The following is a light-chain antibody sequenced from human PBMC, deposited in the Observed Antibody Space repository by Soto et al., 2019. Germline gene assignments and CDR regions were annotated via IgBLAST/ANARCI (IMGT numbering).Light chain of an antibody. J-gene: IGKJ1*01. Sequence: PMTQFPSPLAASGRDRVTITCRGSQKNSCWLAWYQQKPGKAPKLLIYDASSLESGVPSRFSGSGSGTEFTLTISSLQPDDFATYFCQHNNSYSQTFGQGTKVEIK. CDR3: QHNNSYSQT. V-gene: IGKV1-5*01. CDR2: DAS. CDR1: QKNSCW.